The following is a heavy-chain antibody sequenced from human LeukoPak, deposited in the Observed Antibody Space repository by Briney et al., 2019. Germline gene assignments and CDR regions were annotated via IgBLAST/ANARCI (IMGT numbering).Heavy chain of an antibody. J-gene: IGHJ4*02. Sequence: ASVKVSCKASGYTFTSYGISWVRQAPGQGLEWMGWISAYNGNTNYAQKLQGRVTMTTDTSTSTAYMELRSLRSDDTAVYYCARVSGRYYCDSSGYYSIYYFDYWGQGTLVTVSS. V-gene: IGHV1-18*01. D-gene: IGHD3-22*01. CDR3: ARVSGRYYCDSSGYYSIYYFDY. CDR2: ISAYNGNT. CDR1: GYTFTSYG.